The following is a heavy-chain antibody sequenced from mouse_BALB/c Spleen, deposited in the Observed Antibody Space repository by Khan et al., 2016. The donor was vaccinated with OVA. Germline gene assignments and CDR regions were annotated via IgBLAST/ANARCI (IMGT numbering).Heavy chain of an antibody. CDR1: GYTFTDYN. CDR2: ITPNNGGT. D-gene: IGHD1-1*01. V-gene: IGHV1-18*01. CDR3: TRGGHGSPFDY. J-gene: IGHJ2*01. Sequence: MQLEESGPELVKPGASVKIPCKASGYTFTDYNMDWVKQSHGKSLEWIGDITPNNGGTIYNQRFKGKATLTVDKSSSTAYMELRSLTSEDTAAYYCTRGGHGSPFDYWGQGTTLTVSS.